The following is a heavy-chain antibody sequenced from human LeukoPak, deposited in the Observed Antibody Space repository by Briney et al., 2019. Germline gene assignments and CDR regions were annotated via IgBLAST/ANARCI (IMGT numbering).Heavy chain of an antibody. CDR3: ARDTIYDSSGYYLDY. CDR1: GYTFTGYY. CDR2: INPNSGGT. V-gene: IGHV1-2*02. J-gene: IGHJ4*02. Sequence: ASVKVSCKASGYTFTGYYMHWVRQAPGQGLEWMGWINPNSGGTNYAQKFQGRVTMTRDTSISTAYMALSRLRSQHPAVYYCARDTIYDSSGYYLDYWGQGTLVTVSS. D-gene: IGHD3-22*01.